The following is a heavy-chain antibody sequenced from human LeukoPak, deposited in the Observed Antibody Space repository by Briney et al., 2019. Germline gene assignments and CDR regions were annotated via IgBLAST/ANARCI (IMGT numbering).Heavy chain of an antibody. J-gene: IGHJ4*02. D-gene: IGHD3-3*01. CDR2: INHSGST. V-gene: IGHV4-34*01. CDR3: ARREYDFWSGYFYYSDY. Sequence: SETLSLTCAVYGGSFSGYYWSWIRQPPGKGLEWIGEINHSGSTNYNPSLKSRVTISVDTSKNRFSLKLSSVTAADTAVYYCARREYDFWSGYFYYSDYWGQGTLVTVSS. CDR1: GGSFSGYY.